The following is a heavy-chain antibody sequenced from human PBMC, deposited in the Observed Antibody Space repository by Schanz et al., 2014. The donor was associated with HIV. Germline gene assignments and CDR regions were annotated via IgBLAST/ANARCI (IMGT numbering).Heavy chain of an antibody. Sequence: VQLLESGGGLVQPGRSVRLSCAASGFTFSSYAMHWVRQAPGKGLEWVAFISYDGSNKYYADSVKGRFTISRDNSKNTLYLQMDTLRRDDTAVYYCAKPRAFYDSTGLPLDHWGQGTLVTVSS. CDR1: GFTFSSYA. V-gene: IGHV3-30*18. J-gene: IGHJ4*02. CDR2: ISYDGSNK. D-gene: IGHD2-8*02. CDR3: AKPRAFYDSTGLPLDH.